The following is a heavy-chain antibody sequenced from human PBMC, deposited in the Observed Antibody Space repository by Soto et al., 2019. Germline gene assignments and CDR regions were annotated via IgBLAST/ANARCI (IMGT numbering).Heavy chain of an antibody. CDR1: GGTFSSYA. D-gene: IGHD5-18*01. Sequence: QVQLVQSGAEVKKPGSAVKVSCKASGGTFSSYAISWVRQAPGQGLEWMGGIIPIFGTANYAQKFQGRVTITADESTSTAYMELSSLRSEDTAVYYCARGDTAMVWVRYGMDVWGQGTTVTVSS. CDR3: ARGDTAMVWVRYGMDV. V-gene: IGHV1-69*01. J-gene: IGHJ6*02. CDR2: IIPIFGTA.